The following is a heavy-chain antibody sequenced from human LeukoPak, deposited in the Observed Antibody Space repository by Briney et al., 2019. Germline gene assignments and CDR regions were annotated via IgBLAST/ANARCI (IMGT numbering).Heavy chain of an antibody. J-gene: IGHJ4*02. CDR2: ISSNGGST. CDR1: GFTFSSYA. Sequence: GGSLRLSCAASGFTFSSYAMHWVRQAPGKGLEYVSAISSNGGSTYYANSVKGRFTISRDNSKNTLYLQMGSLRAEDMAVYYCARGVEADYWGQGTLVTVSS. CDR3: ARGVEADY. V-gene: IGHV3-64*01.